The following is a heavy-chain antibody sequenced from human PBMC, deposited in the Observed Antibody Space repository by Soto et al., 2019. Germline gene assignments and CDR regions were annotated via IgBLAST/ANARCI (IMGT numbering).Heavy chain of an antibody. D-gene: IGHD3-3*01. Sequence: GASVKVSCKASAFTFTNSAVQWVRQARGQRPEWIGWIVVGNGNTNYAQKFQGRVTITRDMSTTTVYLELSSLRSEDTAVYYCAADKGGYDFWSGPTIGLDVWGQGTKVTVSS. V-gene: IGHV1-58*01. J-gene: IGHJ6*02. CDR2: IVVGNGNT. CDR3: AADKGGYDFWSGPTIGLDV. CDR1: AFTFTNSA.